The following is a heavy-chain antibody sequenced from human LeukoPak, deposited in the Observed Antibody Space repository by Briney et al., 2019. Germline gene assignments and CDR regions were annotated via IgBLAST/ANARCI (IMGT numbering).Heavy chain of an antibody. CDR3: AREPMPTYYYDSRPDY. V-gene: IGHV1-18*01. CDR2: ISAYNGNT. CDR1: GYTFTSYG. Sequence: GASVKVSCKASGYTFTSYGISWVRQAPGQGLEWMGWISAYNGNTNYAPKLQGRVTMTTDTSTSTAYMELRSLRSDDTAVYYCAREPMPTYYYDSRPDYWGQGTLVTVSS. D-gene: IGHD3-22*01. J-gene: IGHJ4*02.